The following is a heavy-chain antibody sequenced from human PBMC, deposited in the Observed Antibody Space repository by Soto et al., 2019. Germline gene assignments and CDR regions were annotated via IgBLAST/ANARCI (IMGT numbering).Heavy chain of an antibody. CDR3: ARSNWNYARKYYYGMDV. CDR2: MNPNSGNT. V-gene: IGHV1-8*01. J-gene: IGHJ6*02. CDR1: GYTFTSYD. D-gene: IGHD1-7*01. Sequence: QVQLVQSGAEVKKPGASVKVSCKASGYTFTSYDINWVRQATGQGLEWMGWMNPNSGNTGYAQKCQGTVTMSRXXPXSXXYMELRSLRSEDTAVYYCARSNWNYARKYYYGMDVWGQGTTVTVSS.